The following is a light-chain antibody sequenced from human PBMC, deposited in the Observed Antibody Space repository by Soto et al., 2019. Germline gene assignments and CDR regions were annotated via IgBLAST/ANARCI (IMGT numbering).Light chain of an antibody. Sequence: EIVLTQSPATLSSFPGDRVTLSCRARQYINTRLAWYQHRPGQAPRLLIYQTSIRAAGIPARFSASGTGTDFTLTICDVQPEDFAVYYCHQRQSWPRTFGQGTKVDI. CDR2: QTS. J-gene: IGKJ1*01. CDR1: QYINTR. V-gene: IGKV3-11*01. CDR3: HQRQSWPRT.